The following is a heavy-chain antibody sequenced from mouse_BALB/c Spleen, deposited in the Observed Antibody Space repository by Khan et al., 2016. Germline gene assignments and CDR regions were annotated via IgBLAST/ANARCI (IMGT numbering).Heavy chain of an antibody. CDR1: GFTFSNYW. V-gene: IGHV6-3*01. CDR3: TGGNPWYFDV. D-gene: IGHD2-1*01. J-gene: IGHJ1*01. CDR2: ISLRSDNYTT. Sequence: EVKLEESGGGLVQPGGSMKFSCEASGFTFSNYWMSWVRQSPQKGLEWVAEISLRSDNYTTHYAVSVKGSFTISRDDSKSRLFLQMNSLRAEDTGSYYWTGGNPWYFDVWGAGTTVTVSS.